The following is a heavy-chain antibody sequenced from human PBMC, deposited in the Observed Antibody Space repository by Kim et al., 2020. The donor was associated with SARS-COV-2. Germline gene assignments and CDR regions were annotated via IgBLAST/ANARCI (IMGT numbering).Heavy chain of an antibody. CDR3: AKYGGYYYYFIVYV. J-gene: IGHJ6*03. D-gene: IGHD3-16*01. Sequence: GGSLRLSCAASGFTFRNYDMSWVRQAPGKGLEWVSTISGSGGTTYYADSVKGRFTISRDNSMNTVYLQMKSLRAEDTAVYYCAKYGGYYYYFIVYVWGEG. CDR1: GFTFRNYD. CDR2: ISGSGGTT. V-gene: IGHV3-23*01.